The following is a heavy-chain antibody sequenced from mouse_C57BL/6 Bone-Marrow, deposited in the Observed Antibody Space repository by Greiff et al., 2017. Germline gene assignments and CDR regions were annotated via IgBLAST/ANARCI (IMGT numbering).Heavy chain of an antibody. V-gene: IGHV5-6*01. Sequence: EVKVVESGGDLVKPGGSLKLSCAASGFTFSSYGMSWVRQTPDKRLEWVANISSGGSYTYYPDSVKGRFTISRDNARNTLYLQMSSLKSEDTAMYYCARPGTRWYFDVWGTGTTVTVSS. CDR2: ISSGGSYT. CDR3: ARPGTRWYFDV. J-gene: IGHJ1*03. CDR1: GFTFSSYG. D-gene: IGHD4-1*01.